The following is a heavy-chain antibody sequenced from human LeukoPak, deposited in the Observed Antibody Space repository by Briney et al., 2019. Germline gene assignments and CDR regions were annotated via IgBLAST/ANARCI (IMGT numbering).Heavy chain of an antibody. CDR1: GFTVSSNY. CDR3: AGRRSSGWYAY. D-gene: IGHD6-19*01. V-gene: IGHV3-53*01. J-gene: IGHJ4*02. CDR2: IYDSGTT. Sequence: GGSLRLSCTTSGFTVSSNYMSWVRQAPGKGLEWVSVIYDSGTTYYADSVKGRFLIFRDTSKNTVDLQMNSLRVEDTAVYYCAGRRSSGWYAYWGQGTLVTVSS.